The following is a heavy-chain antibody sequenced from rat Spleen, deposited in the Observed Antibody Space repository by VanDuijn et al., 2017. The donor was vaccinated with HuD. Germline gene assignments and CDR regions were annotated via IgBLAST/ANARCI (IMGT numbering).Heavy chain of an antibody. CDR2: ISPSGGSS. Sequence: EVQLVESGGGLVQPGRPLKLSCAASGFTFSNYGMHWIRQAPTKGLEWVASISPSGGSSHYRDSVKGRFTISRDHAISTLYLQMDSLRSEDTATYYCATQGYPTPFAYWGQGTLVTVSS. J-gene: IGHJ3*01. V-gene: IGHV5-19*01. D-gene: IGHD1-4*01. CDR3: ATQGYPTPFAY. CDR1: GFTFSNYG.